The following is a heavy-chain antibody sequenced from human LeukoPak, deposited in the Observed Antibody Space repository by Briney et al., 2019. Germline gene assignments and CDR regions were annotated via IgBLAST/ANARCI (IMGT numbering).Heavy chain of an antibody. CDR1: GGTFSSYA. Sequence: GASVNVSCKSSGGTFSSYAISWVRQAPGQGREWMGRIIPIFGTANYAQKFQGRVTSNQDESTSTAYMELSSQRSEDTAVYYCARDHQSLGYCSGGSCPGRYYYYYMDVWGKGTTVTVSS. D-gene: IGHD2-15*01. V-gene: IGHV1-69*13. CDR3: ARDHQSLGYCSGGSCPGRYYYYYMDV. CDR2: IIPIFGTA. J-gene: IGHJ6*03.